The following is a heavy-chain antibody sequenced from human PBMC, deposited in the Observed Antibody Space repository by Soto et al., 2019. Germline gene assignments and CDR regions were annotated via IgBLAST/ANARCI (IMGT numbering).Heavy chain of an antibody. CDR1: GATYSPFIAYA. Sequence: HVQLVQSGSEVKKPGSFLKVSCKASGATYSPFIAYAISWLRQAPGQGLEWMGSVIPLGSSQHYTEGFQGRATISADSSTITASLELTNLTSDDAAVYFCARARDRCGGDCYSVYAAFDIWGQGTAVTVAS. D-gene: IGHD2-21*02. J-gene: IGHJ3*02. CDR2: VIPLGSSQ. V-gene: IGHV1-69*04. CDR3: ARARDRCGGDCYSVYAAFDI.